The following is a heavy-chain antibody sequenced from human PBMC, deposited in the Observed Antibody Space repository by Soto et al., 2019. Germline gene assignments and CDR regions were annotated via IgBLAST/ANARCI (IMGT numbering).Heavy chain of an antibody. CDR3: ARGAGGAYYVDY. CDR1: GFTFTNYW. D-gene: IGHD3-10*01. V-gene: IGHV3-74*01. Sequence: EVQLVESGGGLVQPGGSLRLSCATSGFTFTNYWTHWVRQAPGEGLVWVSRISGDGSRTNYAASVKGRFTISRDNAKTSLYLQMNSLRADDTAVYYCARGAGGAYYVDYWGQGTLVTVSS. J-gene: IGHJ4*02. CDR2: ISGDGSRT.